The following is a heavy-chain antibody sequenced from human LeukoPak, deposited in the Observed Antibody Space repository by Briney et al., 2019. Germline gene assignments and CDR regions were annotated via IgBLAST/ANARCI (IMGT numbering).Heavy chain of an antibody. J-gene: IGHJ4*02. CDR3: ATQRGSYLWGTDFDY. CDR1: GYTFTSYY. V-gene: IGHV1-46*01. D-gene: IGHD3-16*01. CDR2: INPGGGTT. Sequence: ASVKVSCKASGYTFTSYYIHWVRQAPGQGLEWMGIINPGGGTTSSPQKFQGRVTMTRDTSTSTVYLELSSLRSEDTAVYYCATQRGSYLWGTDFDYWGQGTLVTVSS.